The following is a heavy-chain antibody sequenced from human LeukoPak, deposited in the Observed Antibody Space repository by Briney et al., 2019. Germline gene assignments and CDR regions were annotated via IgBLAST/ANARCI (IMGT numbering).Heavy chain of an antibody. CDR1: GFTFSSYA. V-gene: IGHV3-30-3*02. CDR2: ISYDGSNK. Sequence: PGGSLRLSCAASGFTFSSYAMHWVRQAPGKGQEWVAVISYDGSNKYYADSVKGRFTISRDNSKNTLYLQLNSLRAEDTAVYYCAKDQGYYGSGSYKEYFQHWGQGTLVTVSS. J-gene: IGHJ1*01. D-gene: IGHD3-10*01. CDR3: AKDQGYYGSGSYKEYFQH.